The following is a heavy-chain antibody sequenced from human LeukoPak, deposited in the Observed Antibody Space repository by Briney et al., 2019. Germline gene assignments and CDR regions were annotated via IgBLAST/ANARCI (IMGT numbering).Heavy chain of an antibody. D-gene: IGHD6-13*01. CDR3: ARDHSSSCQLFDY. Sequence: ASVKVSCKTSGYTFTNYDIYWVRQAPGQGLEWMGWRSAYNGNTKYAQTLQGRVTMTTDTSTSTAYMELRSLRSDDTAVYYCARDHSSSCQLFDYWGQGTLVTVSS. CDR2: RSAYNGNT. V-gene: IGHV1-18*01. J-gene: IGHJ4*02. CDR1: GYTFTNYD.